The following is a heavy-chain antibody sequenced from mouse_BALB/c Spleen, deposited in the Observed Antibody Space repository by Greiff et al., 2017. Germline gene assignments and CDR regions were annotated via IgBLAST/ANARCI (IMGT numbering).Heavy chain of an antibody. CDR2: IDPANGNT. J-gene: IGHJ4*01. CDR3: AGSYGSAMDY. D-gene: IGHD1-1*02. CDR1: GFNIKDTY. V-gene: IGHV14-3*02. Sequence: VHVKQSGAELVKPGASVKLSCTASGFNIKDTYMHWVKQRPEQGLEWIGRIDPANGNTKYDPKFQGKATITADTSSNTAYLQLSSLTSEDTAFYYCAGSYGSAMDYWGQGTSVTVSS.